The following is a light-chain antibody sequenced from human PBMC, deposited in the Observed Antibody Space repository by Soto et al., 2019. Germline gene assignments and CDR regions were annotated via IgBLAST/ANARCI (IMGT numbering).Light chain of an antibody. V-gene: IGLV2-14*03. J-gene: IGLJ2*01. CDR2: DVS. Sequence: SALTQPASVSGSPGQSITISCAGTSADIGAFNYVSWYQHHPGKAPKLLIYDVSDRPSGVSPRFSASKSANTASLTISGLQADDEGDYYCSSYSTSSALVFGGGTKLTVL. CDR1: SADIGAFNY. CDR3: SSYSTSSALV.